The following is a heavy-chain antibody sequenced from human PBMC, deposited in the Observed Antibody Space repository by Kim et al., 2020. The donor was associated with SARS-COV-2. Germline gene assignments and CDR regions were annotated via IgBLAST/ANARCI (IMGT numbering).Heavy chain of an antibody. V-gene: IGHV3-23*01. CDR3: AKDHRPAYDYVWGSYPRGWFDP. J-gene: IGHJ5*02. CDR2: ISGSGGST. D-gene: IGHD3-16*02. Sequence: GGSLRLSCAASGFTFSSYAMSWVRQAPGKGLEWVSAISGSGGSTYYADPVKGRFTISRDNSKNTLYLQMNSLRAEDTAVYYCAKDHRPAYDYVWGSYPRGWFDPWGQGTLVTVSS. CDR1: GFTFSSYA.